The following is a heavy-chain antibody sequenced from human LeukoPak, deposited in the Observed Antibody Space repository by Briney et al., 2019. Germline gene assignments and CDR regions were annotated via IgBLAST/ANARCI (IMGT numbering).Heavy chain of an antibody. Sequence: GGSLTLSCAPSGFLFSNSWMGWVRLAPGKGLEWVAKIKEDGSETYYVDSVKGRFTLSRDNAKNSLDLQMNSLRDEDTAVYYCARRKEVETTFDYWGQGTLVTVPS. CDR2: IKEDGSET. CDR1: GFLFSNSW. D-gene: IGHD1-26*01. V-gene: IGHV3-7*01. J-gene: IGHJ4*02. CDR3: ARRKEVETTFDY.